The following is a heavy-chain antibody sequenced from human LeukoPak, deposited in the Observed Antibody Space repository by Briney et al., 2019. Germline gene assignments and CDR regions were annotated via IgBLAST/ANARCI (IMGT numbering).Heavy chain of an antibody. V-gene: IGHV1-46*01. CDR1: GYTFISYY. CDR3: ARLGYSSSSVPRTYYYYYYTDV. CDR2: INPGGGNS. Sequence: ASVNVSFKASGYTFISYYMHWVRQPPGKGLEWMGIINPGGGNSSNVQKFQGRPTMHRDMSTSTVNMELSSLRSEDTAVYYCARLGYSSSSVPRTYYYYYYTDVWGKGTTVTVSS. D-gene: IGHD6-6*01. J-gene: IGHJ6*03.